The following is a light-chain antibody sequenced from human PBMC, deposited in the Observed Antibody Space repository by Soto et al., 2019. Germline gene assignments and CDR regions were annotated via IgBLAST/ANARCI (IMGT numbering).Light chain of an antibody. J-gene: IGLJ1*01. CDR3: QSYDSSLSGYV. CDR1: SSNIGAGYD. CDR2: GNS. V-gene: IGLV1-40*01. Sequence: QSVLTQPPSVSGAPGQRVTISCTGSSSNIGAGYDVHWYQQLPGTAPKLLIYGNSNRPSGGPDRFSGSKSATSASLAITWVEAEDEADYYCQSYDSSLSGYVFGTGTKLTVL.